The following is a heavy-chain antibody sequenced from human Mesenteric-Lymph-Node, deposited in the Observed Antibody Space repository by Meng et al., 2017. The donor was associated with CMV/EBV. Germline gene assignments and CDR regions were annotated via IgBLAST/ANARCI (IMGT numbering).Heavy chain of an antibody. CDR2: ISWNSGNI. V-gene: IGHV3-9*01. CDR3: AKESYGEWFGESSPGP. Sequence: SLKISCAASGFKFDDYAIHWVRQVPGKGLEWVSGISWNSGNIAYADSVKGRFTISRDNAKNSVYVQMNSLRPEDTALYYCAKESYGEWFGESSPGPWGQGTLVTVSS. J-gene: IGHJ5*02. CDR1: GFKFDDYA. D-gene: IGHD3-10*01.